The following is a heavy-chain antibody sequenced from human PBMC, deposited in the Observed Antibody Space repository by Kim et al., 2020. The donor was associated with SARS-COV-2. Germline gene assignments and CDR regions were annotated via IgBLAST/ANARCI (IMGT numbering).Heavy chain of an antibody. CDR3: ATHIVVVTATVGWYFDL. J-gene: IGHJ2*01. V-gene: IGHV4-39*01. D-gene: IGHD2-21*02. Sequence: RKSRVTISVDTSKNQFSLKLSSVTAADTAVYYCATHIVVVTATVGWYFDLWGRGTLVTVSS.